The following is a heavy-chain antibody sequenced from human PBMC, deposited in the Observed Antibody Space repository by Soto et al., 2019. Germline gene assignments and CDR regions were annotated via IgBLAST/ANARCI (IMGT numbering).Heavy chain of an antibody. CDR1: GFIFSNYA. V-gene: IGHV3-23*01. Sequence: GRSLRLSCAASGFIFSNYAMSWVRQAPGKGLEWVSFISGSGSSTYYADSVEGRFTIARGNSKNTLYLQMNSLRAEDAAVYYCVREASSSGLHLDHWGRGTLVTVSS. J-gene: IGHJ4*02. CDR2: ISGSGSST. D-gene: IGHD6-6*01. CDR3: VREASSSGLHLDH.